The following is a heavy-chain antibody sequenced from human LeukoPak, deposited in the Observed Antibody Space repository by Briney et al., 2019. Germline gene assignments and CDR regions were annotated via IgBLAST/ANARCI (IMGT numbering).Heavy chain of an antibody. CDR1: GFTFSSYE. J-gene: IGHJ5*02. CDR3: ARAPNVYYDCWSGPNWFDP. V-gene: IGHV3-48*03. Sequence: GGSLRLSCAASGFTFSSYEMNWVRQAPGKGLEWVSYISSSGSTIYYADSVKGRFTISRDNAKNSLYLQMNSLRAEDTAVYYCARAPNVYYDCWSGPNWFDPWGQGTLVTVSS. CDR2: ISSSGSTI. D-gene: IGHD3-3*01.